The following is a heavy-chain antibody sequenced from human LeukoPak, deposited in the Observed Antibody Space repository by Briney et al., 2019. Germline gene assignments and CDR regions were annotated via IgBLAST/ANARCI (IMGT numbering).Heavy chain of an antibody. CDR1: GFTFSNYD. V-gene: IGHV3-30*02. J-gene: IGHJ3*02. Sequence: PGGSLRLSCAGSGFTFSNYDMHWVRQAPGKGLEWVAAIWNDGSNKYYADSVKGRFSISRDNSKNTLYLQMNSLRSEDTAVYYCAKGITTPTTGTLEKDAFEIWGQGTMVTVSS. CDR3: AKGITTPTTGTLEKDAFEI. D-gene: IGHD1-1*01. CDR2: IWNDGSNK.